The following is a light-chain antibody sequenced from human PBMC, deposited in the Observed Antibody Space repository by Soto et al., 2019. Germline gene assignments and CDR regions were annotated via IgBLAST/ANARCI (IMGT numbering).Light chain of an antibody. J-gene: IGKJ1*01. Sequence: DIQMTQSPSTLSGSVGDRVTITCRASQTISSWLAWYQQKPGKAPKLLIYKASTLKSGVPSRFSGSGSGTEFTLTISSLQPDDFATYYCLQLYNFSWTFAQGTKVDIK. CDR1: QTISSW. CDR3: LQLYNFSWT. CDR2: KAS. V-gene: IGKV1-5*03.